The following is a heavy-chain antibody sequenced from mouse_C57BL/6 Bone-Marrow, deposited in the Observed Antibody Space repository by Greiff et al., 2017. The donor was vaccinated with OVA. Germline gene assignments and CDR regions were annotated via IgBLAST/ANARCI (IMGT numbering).Heavy chain of an antibody. CDR3: ARGGWLRFAY. J-gene: IGHJ3*01. CDR2: INPYNGGT. V-gene: IGHV1-19*01. D-gene: IGHD2-2*01. CDR1: GYTFTDYY. Sequence: SGPVLVKPGASVKMSCKASGYTFTDYYMNWVKQSHGKSLEWIGVINPYNGGTSYNQKFKGKATLTVDKSSSTAYMELNSLTSEDSAVYYCARGGWLRFAYWGQGTLVTVSA.